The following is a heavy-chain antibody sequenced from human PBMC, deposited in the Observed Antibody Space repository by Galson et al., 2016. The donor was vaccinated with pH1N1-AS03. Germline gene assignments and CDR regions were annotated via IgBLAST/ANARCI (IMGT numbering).Heavy chain of an antibody. CDR3: AKEGPVGASPNWYLDL. Sequence: SLRLSCAVSGFSFGTYWMSWVRQAPGKGLEWVAVIRYDGSHKYYADSVKGRFTISRDNSDNTVFLQVNNLKPDDAAVYYCAKEGPVGASPNWYLDLWGRGTLVTVSP. J-gene: IGHJ2*01. CDR1: GFSFGTYW. CDR2: IRYDGSHK. V-gene: IGHV3-30*02. D-gene: IGHD1-26*01.